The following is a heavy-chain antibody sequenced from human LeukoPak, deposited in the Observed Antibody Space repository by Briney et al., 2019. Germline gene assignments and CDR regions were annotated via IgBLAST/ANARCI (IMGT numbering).Heavy chain of an antibody. CDR3: ARVPGDYVNWFDP. CDR2: IYYSGST. J-gene: IGHJ5*02. D-gene: IGHD4-17*01. V-gene: IGHV4-59*12. CDR1: GGSISSYY. Sequence: SETLSLTCTVSGGSISSYYWSWIRQPPGKGLEWIGYIYYSGSTNYNPSLKSRVTMSVDTSKNQFSLKLSSVTAADTAVYYCARVPGDYVNWFDPWGQGTLVTVSS.